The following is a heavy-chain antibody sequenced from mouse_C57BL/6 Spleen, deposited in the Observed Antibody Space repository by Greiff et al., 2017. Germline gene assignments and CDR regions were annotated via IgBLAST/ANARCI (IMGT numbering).Heavy chain of an antibody. J-gene: IGHJ4*01. CDR2: INPGDGGT. V-gene: IGHV1-54*01. CDR1: GYAFTNYL. D-gene: IGHD2-5*01. Sequence: VQLQESGAELVRPGTSVKVSCKASGYAFTNYLIEWVKQRPGQGLEWIGVINPGDGGTTYNGKFTGKATLTADKSASTAYMQLSRLASEDSAVYFCARGGSNYYAMDYWGQGTSVTGSS. CDR3: ARGGSNYYAMDY.